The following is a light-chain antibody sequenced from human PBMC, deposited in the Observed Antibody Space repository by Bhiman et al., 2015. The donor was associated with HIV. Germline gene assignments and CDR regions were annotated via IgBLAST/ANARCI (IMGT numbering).Light chain of an antibody. V-gene: IGLV2-11*01. J-gene: IGLJ1*01. CDR1: SSDIGAYSY. Sequence: QSALTQPRSVSGSPGQSVTISCTGTSSDIGAYSYVSWYQHHPGKAPKLMIYDVNKRPSGVSNRFSGSKSGNTASLTISGLQAEDEGDYYCCSYSSTTVYVFGTGTRVVVL. CDR2: DVN. CDR3: CSYSSTTVYV.